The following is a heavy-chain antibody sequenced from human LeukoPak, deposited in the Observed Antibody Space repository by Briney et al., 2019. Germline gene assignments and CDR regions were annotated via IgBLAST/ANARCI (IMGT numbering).Heavy chain of an antibody. CDR2: INPSGGST. D-gene: IGHD3-10*01. J-gene: IGHJ4*02. Sequence: ASVKVSCKASGYTFTSYYMHWVRQAPGQGLEWMGIINPSGGSTSYAQKFQGRVTMTRDMSTSTVYMELSSLRSEDTAVYYCARAPMVRGVIITFFFDYWGQGTLVTVSS. V-gene: IGHV1-46*01. CDR3: ARAPMVRGVIITFFFDY. CDR1: GYTFTSYY.